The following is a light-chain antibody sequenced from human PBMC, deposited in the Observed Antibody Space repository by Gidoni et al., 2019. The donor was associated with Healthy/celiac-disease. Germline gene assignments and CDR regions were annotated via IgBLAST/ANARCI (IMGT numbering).Light chain of an antibody. J-gene: IGLJ2*01. Sequence: QSVLTQPPSVSEAPGQRVTISCTGSSSNIGAGYDVNWYQQLPGTAPKLLIYGNSNRPSGVPDRFSGSKSGTSASLAITGLQAEDEADYYCQSYDSSLSGYVVFGGGTKLTVL. CDR1: SSNIGAGYD. V-gene: IGLV1-40*01. CDR2: GNS. CDR3: QSYDSSLSGYVV.